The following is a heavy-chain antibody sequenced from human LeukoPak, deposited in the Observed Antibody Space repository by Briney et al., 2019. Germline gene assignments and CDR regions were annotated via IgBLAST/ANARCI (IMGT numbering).Heavy chain of an antibody. CDR2: IIPIFGTA. D-gene: IGHD3-22*01. Sequence: SVKVSCKASGGTFSSYAISWVRQAPGQGLEWMGGIIPIFGTANYAQKFQGRVTITADESTSTAYMELSSLRSEDTAVYYCARGVGYYDSSGRVPSYYFDYWGQGTLVTVSS. CDR1: GGTFSSYA. V-gene: IGHV1-69*13. J-gene: IGHJ4*02. CDR3: ARGVGYYDSSGRVPSYYFDY.